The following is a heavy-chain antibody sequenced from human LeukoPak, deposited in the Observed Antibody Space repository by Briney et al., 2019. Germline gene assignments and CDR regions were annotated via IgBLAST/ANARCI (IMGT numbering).Heavy chain of an antibody. V-gene: IGHV1-18*01. CDR2: ISAYNGNT. D-gene: IGHD3-3*01. CDR1: GYTFTSYG. Sequence: ASVKVSCKASGYTFTSYGISWVRQAPGQGLEWMGCISAYNGNTNYAQKLQGRVTMTTDTSTSTAYMELRSLRSDDTAVYYCARDRIITIFGVVPFDPWGQGTLVTVSS. J-gene: IGHJ5*02. CDR3: ARDRIITIFGVVPFDP.